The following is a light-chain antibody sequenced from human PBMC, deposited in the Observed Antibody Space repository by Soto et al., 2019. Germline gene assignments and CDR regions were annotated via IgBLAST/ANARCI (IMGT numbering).Light chain of an antibody. V-gene: IGKV1-5*01. CDR3: QQYSVYSRT. CDR1: QSISNW. CDR2: DAS. J-gene: IGKJ1*01. Sequence: TQSTATLSLSPGERATLSCRASQSISNWLAWYQQKPGKSPKLLIYDASSLESGVPSRFSGSGSGTEFTLTISSLQPDDFATYNCQQYSVYSRTFGQGTKVDIK.